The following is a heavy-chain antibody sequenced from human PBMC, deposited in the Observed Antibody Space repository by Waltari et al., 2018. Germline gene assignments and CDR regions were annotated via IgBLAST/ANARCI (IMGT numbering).Heavy chain of an antibody. CDR3: ARFNSSSGRYYYYYYMDV. D-gene: IGHD6-13*01. CDR1: GGSISSYY. V-gene: IGHV4-59*01. Sequence: QVQLQESGPGLVKPSETLSLPCTVSGGSISSYYWSWIRQPPGKGLEWIGYIYYSGSTNYNPSLKSRVTISVDTSENQFSLKLSSVTAADTAVYYCARFNSSSGRYYYYYYMDVWGKGTTVTVSS. CDR2: IYYSGST. J-gene: IGHJ6*03.